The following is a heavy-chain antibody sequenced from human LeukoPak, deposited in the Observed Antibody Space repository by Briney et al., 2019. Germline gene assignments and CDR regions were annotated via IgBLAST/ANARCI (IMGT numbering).Heavy chain of an antibody. V-gene: IGHV3-66*01. CDR1: GFSVSTNY. CDR2: IYSGGTT. Sequence: GGSLRLSCAASGFSVSTNYMSWVRQAPGKGLEWVSVIYSGGTTYYADSVKGRFTISRDNSKNTFYLQMNSLSAEDTALYYCARDYTYYYYYYMDVWGKGTTVTVSS. CDR3: ARDYTYYYYYYMDV. J-gene: IGHJ6*03. D-gene: IGHD4-11*01.